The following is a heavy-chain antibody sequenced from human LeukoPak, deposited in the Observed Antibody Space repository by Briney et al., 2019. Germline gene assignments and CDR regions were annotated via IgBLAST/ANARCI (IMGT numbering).Heavy chain of an antibody. V-gene: IGHV3-7*01. D-gene: IGHD2-2*01. J-gene: IGHJ6*03. Sequence: GGSLRLSCAASGFAFSSSWMSWVRQAPGKGLEWVANIKQDGSETYYVDSLKGRFTVSRDNAKNSVYLQMNNLRAEDTAVYYCARRAPGHCITTSCPDTYYYYYYMDVWGKGTTVTVSS. CDR1: GFAFSSSW. CDR3: ARRAPGHCITTSCPDTYYYYYYMDV. CDR2: IKQDGSET.